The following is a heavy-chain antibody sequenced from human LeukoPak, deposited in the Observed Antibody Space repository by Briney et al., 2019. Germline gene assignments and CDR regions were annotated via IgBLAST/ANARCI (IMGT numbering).Heavy chain of an antibody. CDR3: ARGPDFYDSSGYYPI. D-gene: IGHD3-22*01. CDR1: GGSFRNYY. CDR2: INHSGST. V-gene: IGHV4-34*01. Sequence: PSETLSLTCAVYGGSFRNYYWSWIRQPPGKGLEWIGEINHSGSTKHNPSLKSRVTISVDRSKNQFSLKLSSVTAADTAVYYCARGPDFYDSSGYYPIWGQGTLVTVSS. J-gene: IGHJ4*02.